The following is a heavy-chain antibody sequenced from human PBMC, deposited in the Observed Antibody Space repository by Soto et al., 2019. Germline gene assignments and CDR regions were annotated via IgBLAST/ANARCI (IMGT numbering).Heavy chain of an antibody. V-gene: IGHV3-7*01. CDR2: IKQDGSEK. Sequence: GGSLRLSCAASGFTFSSYWMSWVRQAPGKGLEWVANIKQDGSEKYYVDSVKGRFTISRDNAKNSLYLQMNSLRAEDTAVYYCARDVRFFEWFHPLDYWGQGTLVTVSS. D-gene: IGHD3-3*01. J-gene: IGHJ4*02. CDR1: GFTFSSYW. CDR3: ARDVRFFEWFHPLDY.